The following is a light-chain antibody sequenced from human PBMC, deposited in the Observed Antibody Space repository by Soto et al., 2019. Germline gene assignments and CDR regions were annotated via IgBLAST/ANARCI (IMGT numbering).Light chain of an antibody. V-gene: IGKV1-5*01. J-gene: IGKJ1*01. CDR2: DAS. Sequence: DSQMTQSPSTLSASVGDRVTIXXRASQSISSWLAWYQQKPGKAPKXLIYDASSLESGVPSRFSGSGSGTEFTLTISSLQPDDFATYYCQQYNSYSWTFGQGTKVDIK. CDR1: QSISSW. CDR3: QQYNSYSWT.